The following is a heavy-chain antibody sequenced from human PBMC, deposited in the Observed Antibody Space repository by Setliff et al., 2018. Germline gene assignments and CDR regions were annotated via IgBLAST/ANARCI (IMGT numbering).Heavy chain of an antibody. D-gene: IGHD3-10*01. J-gene: IGHJ5*02. CDR2: LSGSGGNT. Sequence: PGESLKLSCAASGFTFNSYAMSWVRQAPGKGLEWVSTLSGSGGNTYYADSVKGRFTISRDNSKNMLYLQMNSLRAEDTAVYYCAKDRGDYSGPGVRFDPWGQGTLVTVSS. CDR1: GFTFNSYA. CDR3: AKDRGDYSGPGVRFDP. V-gene: IGHV3-23*01.